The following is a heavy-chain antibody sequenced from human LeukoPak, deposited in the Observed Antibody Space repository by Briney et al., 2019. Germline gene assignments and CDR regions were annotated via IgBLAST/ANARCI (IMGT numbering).Heavy chain of an antibody. V-gene: IGHV3-23*01. Sequence: GGSLRLSCAASGFTLSNYAMSWVRQAPGKGLEWVAAISVSGGSTYYADSVKGRFTISRDNSKNTLYLQMNSLRAEDTAVYYCAKPLTTVTIDAFDIWGQGTMVTVSS. CDR3: AKPLTTVTIDAFDI. CDR1: GFTLSNYA. J-gene: IGHJ3*02. CDR2: ISVSGGST. D-gene: IGHD4-17*01.